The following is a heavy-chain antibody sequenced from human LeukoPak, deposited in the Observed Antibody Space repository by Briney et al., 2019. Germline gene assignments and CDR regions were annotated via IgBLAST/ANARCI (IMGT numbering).Heavy chain of an antibody. V-gene: IGHV3-21*04. D-gene: IGHD3-22*01. Sequence: GGSLRLSCAASGFTFSSYSMNWVRQAPGKGLEWVSSISSSSSYIYYADSVKGRFTISRDNSKNTLYLQMNSLRAEDTAVYYCAKDHYYDSAYYFDYWGQGTLVTVSS. CDR2: ISSSSSYI. CDR1: GFTFSSYS. J-gene: IGHJ4*02. CDR3: AKDHYYDSAYYFDY.